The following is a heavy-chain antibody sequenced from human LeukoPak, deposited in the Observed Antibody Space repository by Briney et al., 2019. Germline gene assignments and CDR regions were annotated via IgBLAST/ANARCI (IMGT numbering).Heavy chain of an antibody. CDR3: AKDPKGDYVGAFDS. D-gene: IGHD4-17*01. CDR1: GFTFSAYA. J-gene: IGHJ3*02. Sequence: PGGSLRLSCAASGFTFSAYAVIWVRQAPGKGLEWVSAISASGDYTHYADSVKGRFDISRDNSKNTVYLQMSSLRAEDAALYYCAKDPKGDYVGAFDSWGQGTTVIVSS. V-gene: IGHV3-23*01. CDR2: ISASGDYT.